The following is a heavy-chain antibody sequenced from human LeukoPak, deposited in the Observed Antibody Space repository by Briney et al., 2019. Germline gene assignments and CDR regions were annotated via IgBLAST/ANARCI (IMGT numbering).Heavy chain of an antibody. J-gene: IGHJ6*03. D-gene: IGHD3-10*01. Sequence: GGSLRLSCAASGFTFSSYEMNWVRQAPGKGLEWVSSISSSSSYIYYADSVKGRFTISRDNAKNSLYLQMNSLRAEDTAVYYCARDRHNYYGSGTYYMDVWGKGTTVTISS. CDR1: GFTFSSYE. CDR3: ARDRHNYYGSGTYYMDV. CDR2: ISSSSSYI. V-gene: IGHV3-21*04.